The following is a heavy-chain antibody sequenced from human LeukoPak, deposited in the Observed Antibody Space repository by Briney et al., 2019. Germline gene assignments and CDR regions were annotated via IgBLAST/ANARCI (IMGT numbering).Heavy chain of an antibody. J-gene: IGHJ3*02. D-gene: IGHD1-20*01. Sequence: SETLSLTCTVSGGSISSGAYYWSWIRQPPGKGLEWIGNIYHSGSTYYNPSLKSRVTISADKSKNQFSLKLSSVTAADTAVYYCARRPITGTTWGAFDIWGQGTMVTVSS. CDR3: ARRPITGTTWGAFDI. CDR1: GGSISSGAYY. V-gene: IGHV4-30-2*05. CDR2: IYHSGST.